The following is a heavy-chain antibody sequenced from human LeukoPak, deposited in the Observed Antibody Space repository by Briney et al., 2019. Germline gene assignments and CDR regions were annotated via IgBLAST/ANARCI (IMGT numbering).Heavy chain of an antibody. Sequence: GRCLRLSCAASGFDFSSYAMHWVRQAPGKGLEWVTVISHDGSNQYFADSVKGRFTISRDNSKSTLYLQMNSLRAEDTAVYYCAVGMYSNSFRYFQDWGQGTLVTVSS. D-gene: IGHD6-13*01. CDR1: GFDFSSYA. CDR3: AVGMYSNSFRYFQD. CDR2: ISHDGSNQ. V-gene: IGHV3-30-3*01. J-gene: IGHJ1*01.